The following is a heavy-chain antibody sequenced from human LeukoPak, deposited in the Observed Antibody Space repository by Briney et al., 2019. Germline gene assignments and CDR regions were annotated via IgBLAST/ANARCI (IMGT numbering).Heavy chain of an antibody. D-gene: IGHD3-22*01. CDR3: ARVRGYYFDY. Sequence: ASVKVSCKASGYTFSGHYMHWIRQAPGRGLEWMGWISAYNGNTNYAQKLQGRVTMTTDTSTSTAYMELRSLRSDDTAVYYCARVRGYYFDYWGQGTLVTVSS. V-gene: IGHV1-18*01. J-gene: IGHJ4*02. CDR2: ISAYNGNT. CDR1: GYTFSGHY.